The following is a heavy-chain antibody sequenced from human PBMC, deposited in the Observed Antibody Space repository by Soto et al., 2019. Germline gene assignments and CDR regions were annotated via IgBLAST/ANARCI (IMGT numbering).Heavy chain of an antibody. Sequence: SVKVSCKASGGTFSSYTISWVRQAPGQGLEWMGRIIPVVGSANYAQKFQGRVTITADKSTSTAYMELSSLRSEDTAVYYCARDEKTVTGWYYFDYWGRGTLVTVSS. J-gene: IGHJ4*02. V-gene: IGHV1-69*08. D-gene: IGHD6-19*01. CDR2: IIPVVGSA. CDR1: GGTFSSYT. CDR3: ARDEKTVTGWYYFDY.